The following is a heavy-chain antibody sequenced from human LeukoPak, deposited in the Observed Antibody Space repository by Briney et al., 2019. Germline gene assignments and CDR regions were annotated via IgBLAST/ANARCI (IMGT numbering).Heavy chain of an antibody. V-gene: IGHV3-30*02. J-gene: IGHJ6*02. CDR3: ARDKRYFDWLFYYYYYGMDV. CDR1: GFTFSSYG. D-gene: IGHD3-9*01. Sequence: PGGSLRLSCAASGFTFSSYGMHWVRQAPGKGLEWVAVIRYDGSNKYYADSVKGRFTISRDNSKNTLYLQMNSLRAEDTAVYYCARDKRYFDWLFYYYYYGMDVWGQGTTVTVSS. CDR2: IRYDGSNK.